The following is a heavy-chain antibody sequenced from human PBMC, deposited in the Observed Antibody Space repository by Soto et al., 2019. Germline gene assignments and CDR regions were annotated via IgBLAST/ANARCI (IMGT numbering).Heavy chain of an antibody. J-gene: IGHJ4*02. D-gene: IGHD6-19*01. CDR2: ITSDTKTI. CDR1: GFTFSVYS. CDR3: ARSVEGHFDY. V-gene: IGHV3-48*02. Sequence: EVQLVESGGRLSTTGGSLRLSCVASGFTFSVYSMNWVRQAPGKGLEWFSYITSDTKTIKYADSVKGRFTISRDNAKNSVYLQMNSLRDEDTAVYYCARSVEGHFDYWGQGTVVTVSS.